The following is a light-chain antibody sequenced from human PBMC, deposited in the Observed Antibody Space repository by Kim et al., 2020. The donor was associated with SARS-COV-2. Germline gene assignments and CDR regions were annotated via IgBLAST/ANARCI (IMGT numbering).Light chain of an antibody. CDR1: SSNSGAGYD. J-gene: IGLJ2*01. V-gene: IGLV1-40*01. CDR3: QSYDSSLSGSRV. CDR2: GNS. Sequence: VTISCTGRSSNSGAGYDVHWYQQLPGTAPKRLIYGNSNRPSGVPDRFSGSKSGTSASLAITGLQAEDEADYYCQSYDSSLSGSRVFGGGTQLTVL.